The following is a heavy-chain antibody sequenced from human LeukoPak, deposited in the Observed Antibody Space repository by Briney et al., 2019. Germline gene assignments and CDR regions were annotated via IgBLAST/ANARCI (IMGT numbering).Heavy chain of an antibody. D-gene: IGHD3-10*01. CDR1: GYTFTSYD. CDR2: MNPNSGNT. CDR3: ARTVRLLMGGLMVRGVISPNWFDP. J-gene: IGHJ5*02. V-gene: IGHV1-8*01. Sequence: ASVKVSCKAPGYTFTSYDINWVRQATGQGLEWMGWMNPNSGNTGYAQKFQGRVTMTRNTSISTAYMELSSLRSEDTAVYYCARTVRLLMGGLMVRGVISPNWFDPLGPGNPGHRLL.